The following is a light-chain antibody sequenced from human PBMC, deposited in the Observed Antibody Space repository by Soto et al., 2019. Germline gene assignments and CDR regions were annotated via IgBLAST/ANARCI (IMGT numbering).Light chain of an antibody. V-gene: IGLV2-14*01. CDR1: SGDIGSYNR. CDR3: SSYTNINTRACV. J-gene: IGLJ1*01. Sequence: QSALTQPASVSVSPGQSITISCTGTSGDIGSYNRVSWYQQHPGKAPKLIIYEVTDRPSGVSNRFSGSKSGNTASLTISGLQAEDEAEYYCSSYTNINTRACVFGTGTKSPS. CDR2: EVT.